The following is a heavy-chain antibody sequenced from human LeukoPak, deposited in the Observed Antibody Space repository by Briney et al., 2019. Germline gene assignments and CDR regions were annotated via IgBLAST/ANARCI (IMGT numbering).Heavy chain of an antibody. V-gene: IGHV3-21*01. D-gene: IGHD3-22*01. CDR1: GFTFSSYS. CDR3: ARDYSSGYYSRPFDY. J-gene: IGHJ4*02. Sequence: GGSLRLSCAASGFTFSSYSMNWVRQAPGKGLEWVSSIISSSSYIYYADSVKGRFTISRDNAKNSLYLQMNSLRAEDTAVYYCARDYSSGYYSRPFDYWGQGTLVTVSS. CDR2: IISSSSYI.